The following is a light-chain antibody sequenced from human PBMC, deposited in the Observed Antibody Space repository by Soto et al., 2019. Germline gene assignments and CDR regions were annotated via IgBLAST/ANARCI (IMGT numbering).Light chain of an antibody. Sequence: DIQMTQSPSTLSASVGDRVTITCRATQSIGASLAWYQQQPGKGPKLLIYDASTLETGVPRRFSGSGSGTEFTVTISSLQPDDFASYYCQHYTSYPYTFGQGTKLMI. CDR1: QSIGAS. CDR3: QHYTSYPYT. CDR2: DAS. J-gene: IGKJ2*01. V-gene: IGKV1-5*01.